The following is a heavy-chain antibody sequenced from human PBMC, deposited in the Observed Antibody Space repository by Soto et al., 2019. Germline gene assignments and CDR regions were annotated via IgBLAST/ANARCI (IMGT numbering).Heavy chain of an antibody. Sequence: SETLSLTCTVSGGSISSSSYYWGWIRQPPGKGLEWIGSIYYSGSTYYNPSLKSRVTISVDTSKNQFSLKLSSVTAADTAMDYCAKIAVTGPFDYWGQGILVTVSS. CDR2: IYYSGST. D-gene: IGHD6-19*01. V-gene: IGHV4-39*07. J-gene: IGHJ4*02. CDR1: GGSISSSSYY. CDR3: AKIAVTGPFDY.